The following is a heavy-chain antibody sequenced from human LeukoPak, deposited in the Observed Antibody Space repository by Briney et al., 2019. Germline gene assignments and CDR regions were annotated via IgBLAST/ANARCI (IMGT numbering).Heavy chain of an antibody. CDR3: ARGWIRSAFDY. J-gene: IGHJ4*02. V-gene: IGHV4-34*01. Sequence: SETLSLTCAVYGGSFSGYYWSWIRQPPGKGLEWIGEINHSGSTNYNPSLKGRVTISVDTSKNQFSLKLSSVTAADTAVYYCARGWIRSAFDYWGQGTLVTVSS. CDR1: GGSFSGYY. D-gene: IGHD5-18*01. CDR2: INHSGST.